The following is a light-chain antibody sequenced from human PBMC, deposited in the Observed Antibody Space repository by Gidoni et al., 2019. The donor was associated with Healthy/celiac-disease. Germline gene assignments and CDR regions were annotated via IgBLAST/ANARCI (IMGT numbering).Light chain of an antibody. CDR3: QLRT. J-gene: IGKJ1*01. V-gene: IGKV3-20*01. CDR1: QSVSSSY. Sequence: EIVFTQSPGTLSVSPGERATLSCRASQSVSSSYLAWYQQNPGQAHRLLIYGASSKATGIPDRFSGSGSGTDFTLTISRLEPEDFAVYYCQLRTFGQXTKVEIK. CDR2: GAS.